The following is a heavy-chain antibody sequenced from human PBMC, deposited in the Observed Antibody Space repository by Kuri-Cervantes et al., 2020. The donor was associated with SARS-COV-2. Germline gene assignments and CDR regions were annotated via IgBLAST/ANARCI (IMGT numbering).Heavy chain of an antibody. V-gene: IGHV3-7*01. D-gene: IGHD6-19*01. CDR2: LKEDGSET. CDR3: ARDPYRSDNAFGAFDM. J-gene: IGHJ3*02. Sequence: GESLKISCAASGFSFNKYWMTWVRQAPGKGLEWVANLKEDGSETSYLDSVKGRFTISRDNAKNLLYLQMDGLRGEDTALYYCARDPYRSDNAFGAFDMWGQGTMVTVSS. CDR1: GFSFNKYW.